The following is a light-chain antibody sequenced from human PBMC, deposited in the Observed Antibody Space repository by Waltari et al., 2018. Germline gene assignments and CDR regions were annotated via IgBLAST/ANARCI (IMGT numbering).Light chain of an antibody. V-gene: IGKV1-9*01. Sequence: IQLTQSPSSLSASVGDRVTFTCRASQDISTYVAWYQQKAGKAPKLLIYAASTLQSGVTSRFSGSGSGTEFTLTIGNLQPEDFASYYCQQVKTYPLTFGGGTKVEI. CDR1: QDISTY. J-gene: IGKJ4*01. CDR2: AAS. CDR3: QQVKTYPLT.